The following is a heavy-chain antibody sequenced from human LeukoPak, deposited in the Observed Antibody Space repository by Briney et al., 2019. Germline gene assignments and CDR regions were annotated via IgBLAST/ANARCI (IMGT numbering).Heavy chain of an antibody. D-gene: IGHD3-3*01. CDR3: ARDRRRETYYDFWSGPYYYYYYGMDV. CDR2: IIPILGIA. V-gene: IGHV1-69*04. Sequence: SVKVSCKASGGTFSSYAISWVRQAPGQGLEWMGRIIPILGIANYAQKFQGRVTITAGKSTSTAYMELSSLRSEDTAVYYCARDRRRETYYDFWSGPYYYYYYGMDVWGQGTTVTVSS. CDR1: GGTFSSYA. J-gene: IGHJ6*02.